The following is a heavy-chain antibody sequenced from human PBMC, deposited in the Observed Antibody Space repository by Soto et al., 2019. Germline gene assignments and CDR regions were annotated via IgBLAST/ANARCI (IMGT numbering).Heavy chain of an antibody. D-gene: IGHD3-22*01. CDR3: TTDSYSTMIVVRFDY. Sequence: GGSLKLSCAASGFTFSSYSMNWVRQAPGKGLEWVSSISSSTSYIYYADSVKGRFTISRDNSKNTLYLQMNSLRTEDTGIYYCTTDSYSTMIVVRFDYWGHGTLVTVSS. CDR1: GFTFSSYS. J-gene: IGHJ4*01. CDR2: ISSSTSYI. V-gene: IGHV3-21*03.